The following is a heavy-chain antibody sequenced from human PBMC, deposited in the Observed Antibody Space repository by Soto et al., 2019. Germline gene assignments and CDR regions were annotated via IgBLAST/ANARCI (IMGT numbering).Heavy chain of an antibody. V-gene: IGHV3-9*01. CDR1: GFTFDDYA. CDR2: ISWNSGSI. J-gene: IGHJ4*02. D-gene: IGHD4-17*01. CDR3: AVYSGDYRFDY. Sequence: EVPLVESGGGLVQPGRSLRLSCAASGFTFDDYAMHWVRQAPGKGLEWVSGISWNSGSIGYADSVKGRFTISRDNAKNSLYLQMNSLRAEDTALYYCAVYSGDYRFDYWGQGTLVTVSS.